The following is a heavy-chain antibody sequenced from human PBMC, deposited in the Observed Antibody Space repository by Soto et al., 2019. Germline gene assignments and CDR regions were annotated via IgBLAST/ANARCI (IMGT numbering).Heavy chain of an antibody. D-gene: IGHD2-2*01. CDR3: ARASTIHQPITYYYNGMDV. CDR1: GGTFSSYA. J-gene: IGHJ6*02. V-gene: IGHV1-69*01. Sequence: QVQLVQSGAEVKKPVSSVKVACKASGGTFSSYAIRWVRQAPGQGLEWMGGIIPIFGTANYAQKFQGRVTITADESTSTAYMELSSLRSEDKAVYYCARASTIHQPITYYYNGMDVWGQGNTVTVSS. CDR2: IIPIFGTA.